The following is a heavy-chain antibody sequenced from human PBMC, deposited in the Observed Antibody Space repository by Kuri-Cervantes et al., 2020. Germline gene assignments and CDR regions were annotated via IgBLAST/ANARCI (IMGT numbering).Heavy chain of an antibody. V-gene: IGHV1-2*04. CDR3: ASELCCGGSRHFDY. Sequence: ASVKVSCNASGYTFTGYYMHWLRQAAGQGLEWMGWINPNSGGTNYAQKFQGWVTMTRDTSISTAYMELSRLRSDDTAVNYCASELCCGGSRHFDYWGQGTLVTVSS. J-gene: IGHJ4*02. CDR1: GYTFTGYY. D-gene: IGHD3-10*01. CDR2: INPNSGGT.